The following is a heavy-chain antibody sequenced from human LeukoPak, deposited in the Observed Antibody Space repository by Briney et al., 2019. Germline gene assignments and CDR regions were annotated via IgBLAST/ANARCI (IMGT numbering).Heavy chain of an antibody. CDR1: GDSVTSGGYF. Sequence: SQTLSLTCTVSGDSVTSGGYFWTWIRQHPGKGLEWVGYISNSGTTSYNPSVKSRVSISVDISNDQFSLRLSSVTAADTAVYYCARDVVVTSSPDAFDIWGQGTMVTVS. V-gene: IGHV4-31*03. CDR3: ARDVVVTSSPDAFDI. CDR2: ISNSGTT. D-gene: IGHD2-21*02. J-gene: IGHJ3*02.